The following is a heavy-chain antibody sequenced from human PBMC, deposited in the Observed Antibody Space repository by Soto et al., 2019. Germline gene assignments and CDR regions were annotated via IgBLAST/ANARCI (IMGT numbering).Heavy chain of an antibody. J-gene: IGHJ4*02. D-gene: IGHD6-13*01. Sequence: PGESLKISCKGSGYSFTSYWIGWVRQMPGKGLEWMGIIYPGDSDTRYSPSFQGQVTISADKSISTAYLQMNSLRAEDTAVYYCAKGATSSWYGGQFDCWGQGTLVTVSS. V-gene: IGHV5-51*01. CDR1: GYSFTSYW. CDR3: AKGATSSWYGGQFDC. CDR2: IYPGDSDT.